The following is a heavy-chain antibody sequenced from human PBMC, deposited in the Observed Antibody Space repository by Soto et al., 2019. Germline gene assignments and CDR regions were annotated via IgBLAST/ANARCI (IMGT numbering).Heavy chain of an antibody. V-gene: IGHV3-11*01. J-gene: IGHJ6*03. Sequence: QVQLVESGGGLVKPGGSLRLSCAASGFTFSDYYMSWVRQAPGKGLEWISFISSGGSTIYYADSVKGRFTISRDNAKNLLYLEMNSLGAEDTALYYRAREIPYNYMGLWGKGTPGTLSS. CDR1: GFTFSDYY. CDR3: AREIPYNYMGL. CDR2: ISSGGSTI.